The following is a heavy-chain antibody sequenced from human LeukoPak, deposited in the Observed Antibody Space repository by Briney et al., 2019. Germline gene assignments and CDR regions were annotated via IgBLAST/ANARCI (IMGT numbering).Heavy chain of an antibody. J-gene: IGHJ4*02. D-gene: IGHD5-24*01. V-gene: IGHV1-69*04. Sequence: SVTVSCMASGGTFSSYAISWVRQAPGQGLEWMGRIIPIFGIANYAQKFQGRVTIPADKSTSTAYMELSSLTTERTAITFCAREKAIGPTDDWGQGTLVTVSS. CDR1: GGTFSSYA. CDR2: IIPIFGIA. CDR3: AREKAIGPTDD.